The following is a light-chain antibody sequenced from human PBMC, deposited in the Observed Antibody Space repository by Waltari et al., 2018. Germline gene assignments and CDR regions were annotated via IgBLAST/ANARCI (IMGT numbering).Light chain of an antibody. CDR1: HDSSNY. CDR2: DAS. CDR3: QQFDNLVYT. Sequence: DIQMTQSPSSLSASVGDIVTITCQSSHDSSNYLNWYQQKPGKAPKLLIYDASNLETGVPSRFSGSGSGTDFSFTISSLQPEDIATYYCQQFDNLVYTFGQGTKLEIK. J-gene: IGKJ2*01. V-gene: IGKV1-33*01.